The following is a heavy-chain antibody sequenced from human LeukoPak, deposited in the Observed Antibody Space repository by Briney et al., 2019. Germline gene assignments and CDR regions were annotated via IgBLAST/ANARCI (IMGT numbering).Heavy chain of an antibody. CDR3: AKMPRFWSGHYYFDY. CDR1: GFTFSSYA. V-gene: IGHV3-23*01. Sequence: PGGSLRLSCAASGFTFSSYAMSWVRQAPGKGLEWVSAISGSGGSTYYADSVKGRFTISRDNSKNTLYLQMNSLRAEDTAVYYCAKMPRFWSGHYYFDYWGQGTRVTVSS. D-gene: IGHD3-3*01. CDR2: ISGSGGST. J-gene: IGHJ4*02.